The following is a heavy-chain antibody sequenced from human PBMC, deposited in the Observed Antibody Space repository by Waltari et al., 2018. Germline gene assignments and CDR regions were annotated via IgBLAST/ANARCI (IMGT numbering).Heavy chain of an antibody. D-gene: IGHD2-15*01. CDR1: GSTFSTHW. V-gene: IGHV3-74*01. CDR3: ASHRPGGYGMDV. Sequence: VQLVESGGGLVQPGGSLRLSCEASGSTFSTHWMCLVRQVPGRGLVWVSTITSDGSRTRYADSVKGRFTISRDNAKNTLYLQTNSLRAEDTAVYYCASHRPGGYGMDVWGHGTTVTVSS. J-gene: IGHJ6*02. CDR2: ITSDGSRT.